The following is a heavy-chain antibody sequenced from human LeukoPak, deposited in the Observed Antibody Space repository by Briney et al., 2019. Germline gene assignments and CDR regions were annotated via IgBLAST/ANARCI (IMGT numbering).Heavy chain of an antibody. CDR3: ARESGYSYETYYYYYGMDV. V-gene: IGHV4-39*02. CDR1: GGSISSSSYY. Sequence: SETLSLTCTVSGGSISSSSYYWGWIRQPPGKGLEWIGSIYYSGSTYYNPSLKSRVTISVDTSKNQFSLKLSSVTAADTAVYYCARESGYSYETYYYYYGMDVWGQGTTVTVSS. J-gene: IGHJ6*02. CDR2: IYYSGST. D-gene: IGHD5-18*01.